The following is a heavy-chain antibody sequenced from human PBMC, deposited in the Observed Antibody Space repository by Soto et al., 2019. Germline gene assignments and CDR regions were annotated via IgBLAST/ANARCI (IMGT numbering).Heavy chain of an antibody. CDR2: IYWDDSK. CDR1: GFSLTTDRVG. J-gene: IGHJ4*02. CDR3: AHAYGGRSLY. D-gene: IGHD1-26*01. V-gene: IGHV2-5*02. Sequence: QITLKESGPTLVKPTQTLTLTCTFSGFSLTTDRVGVGWIRQPPGEALEWLAVIYWDDSKTYRPSLESRLTITKDTSKNQVALTMTNMDSVDTATYYCAHAYGGRSLYWGQATLVTVSS.